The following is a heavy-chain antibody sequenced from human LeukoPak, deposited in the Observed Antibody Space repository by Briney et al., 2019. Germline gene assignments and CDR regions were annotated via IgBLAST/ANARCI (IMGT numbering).Heavy chain of an antibody. CDR2: MNPNSGNT. V-gene: IGHV1-8*01. Sequence: ASVKVSCKASGYTFTSYDINWVRQATGQGLEWMGWMNPNSGNTGYAQKFQGRVTMTRNTSISTAYMELSSLRSEDTAMYYCARSGSMVRGAYYYYGMDVWGQGTTVTVSS. D-gene: IGHD3-10*01. J-gene: IGHJ6*02. CDR3: ARSGSMVRGAYYYYGMDV. CDR1: GYTFTSYD.